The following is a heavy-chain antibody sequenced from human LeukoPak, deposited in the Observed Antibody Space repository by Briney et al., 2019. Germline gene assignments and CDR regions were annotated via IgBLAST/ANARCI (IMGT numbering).Heavy chain of an antibody. V-gene: IGHV1-3*01. Sequence: ASVKVSCKASGYTFTTYAMHWVRQAPGQRLEWMGWINAGNGNTKYSQKFQGRVIITRDTSASKAYMELRSLRSEDTAIYYCARFTTTRGWFDPWGQGTLVIVSS. J-gene: IGHJ5*02. CDR2: INAGNGNT. D-gene: IGHD3-22*01. CDR3: ARFTTTRGWFDP. CDR1: GYTFTTYA.